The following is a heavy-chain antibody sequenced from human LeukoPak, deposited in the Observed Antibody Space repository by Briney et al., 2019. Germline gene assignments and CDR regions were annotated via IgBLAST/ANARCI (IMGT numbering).Heavy chain of an antibody. CDR1: GVSISSGSYY. CDR2: IYTSGST. J-gene: IGHJ4*02. V-gene: IGHV4-61*02. CDR3: ARAFYGGNSYYFDF. D-gene: IGHD4-23*01. Sequence: SETLCLTCTVSGVSISSGSYYWSWIRQPAGKGLEWIGRIYTSGSTIYNPSLKSRVTISVDTSNNQFSLKLSSVTAADTAVYYCARAFYGGNSYYFDFWGQGTLVTVSS.